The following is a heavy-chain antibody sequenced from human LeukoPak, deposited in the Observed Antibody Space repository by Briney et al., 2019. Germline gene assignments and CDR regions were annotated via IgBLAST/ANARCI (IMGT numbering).Heavy chain of an antibody. J-gene: IGHJ4*02. CDR3: ARFYDY. V-gene: IGHV1-2*02. Sequence: ASVKVSCKASGYTFTGYYIHWVRQAPRQGLEWMGWINPNSGGTNYAQKFQGRVTMTRDTSISTAYMELSRLSSVTAADTAVYYCARFYDYWGQGTLVTVSS. CDR1: GYTFTGYY. CDR2: INPNSGGT.